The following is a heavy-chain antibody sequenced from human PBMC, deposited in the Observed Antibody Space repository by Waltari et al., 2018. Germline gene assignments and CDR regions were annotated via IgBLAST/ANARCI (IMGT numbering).Heavy chain of an antibody. CDR1: GGTFSSYA. Sequence: QVQLVQSGAEVKRPGSSGRVSCKSSGGTFSSYAISWVRQAPGQGREWMGRIIPIFGTANYAQKSQGRVTITADKSTSTAYMELSSLRSEDTAVYYCAGDLGVVRFDPWGQGTLVTFSS. J-gene: IGHJ5*02. CDR3: AGDLGVVRFDP. CDR2: IIPIFGTA. V-gene: IGHV1-69*13. D-gene: IGHD3-3*01.